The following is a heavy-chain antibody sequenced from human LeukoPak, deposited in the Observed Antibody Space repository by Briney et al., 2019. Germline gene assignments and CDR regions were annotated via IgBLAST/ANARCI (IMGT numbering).Heavy chain of an antibody. Sequence: GGSLRLSCEASGLSLSNYPMHWVRQAPGKGLEWITLITYDGAFDGGKTYYADSVKGRFTISRDNSKDTLFLHMSSLRAEDTAVYYCAKGTIAAAGTDCDYWGQGTQVTVSS. CDR1: GLSLSNYP. CDR3: AKGTIAAAGTDCDY. CDR2: ITYDGAFDGGKT. J-gene: IGHJ4*02. D-gene: IGHD6-13*01. V-gene: IGHV3-30*07.